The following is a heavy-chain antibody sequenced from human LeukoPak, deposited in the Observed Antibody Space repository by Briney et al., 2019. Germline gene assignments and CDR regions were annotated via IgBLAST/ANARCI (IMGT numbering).Heavy chain of an antibody. Sequence: GGSLRLSCAASGFTFSSYSMNWVRQAPGKGLEWVSSIGRSSSYTYYGDSVKGRLTITRDNAKNSLFLQMNSLRAEDTAVYYCARDDDGFDYWGQGTLVTVSS. V-gene: IGHV3-21*06. J-gene: IGHJ4*02. D-gene: IGHD3-3*01. CDR1: GFTFSSYS. CDR3: ARDDDGFDY. CDR2: IGRSSSYT.